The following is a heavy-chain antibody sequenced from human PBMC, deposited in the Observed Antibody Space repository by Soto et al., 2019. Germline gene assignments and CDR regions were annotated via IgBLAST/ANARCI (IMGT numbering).Heavy chain of an antibody. D-gene: IGHD2-15*01. CDR2: FDPEDGET. CDR3: ATVPGYCSGGSCYRH. J-gene: IGHJ1*01. CDR1: GYTLTELS. Sequence: AAVKVSCKVSGYTLTELSMHWVRQAPGKGLEWMGGFDPEDGETIYAQKFQGRVTMTEDTSTDTAYMELSSLRSEDTAVYYCATVPGYCSGGSCYRHWGQGTLVTVSS. V-gene: IGHV1-24*01.